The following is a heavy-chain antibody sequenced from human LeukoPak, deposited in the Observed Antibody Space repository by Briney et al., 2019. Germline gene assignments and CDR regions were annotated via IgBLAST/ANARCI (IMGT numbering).Heavy chain of an antibody. Sequence: GASVKVSCKASGYTFTGYYMHWVRQAPGQGLEWMGWINPNSGGTNYAQKLQGRVTMTTDTSTSTAYMELRSLRSDDTAVYYCARDLKGQSATYDFWSGYYLDYWGQGTLVTVSS. V-gene: IGHV1-2*02. CDR3: ARDLKGQSATYDFWSGYYLDY. CDR1: GYTFTGYY. D-gene: IGHD3-3*01. CDR2: INPNSGGT. J-gene: IGHJ4*02.